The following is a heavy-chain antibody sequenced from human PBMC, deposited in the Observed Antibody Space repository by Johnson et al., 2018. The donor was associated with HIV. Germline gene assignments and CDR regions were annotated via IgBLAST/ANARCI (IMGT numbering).Heavy chain of an antibody. CDR3: AKDGGGLSFDAFDI. Sequence: QVQLVESGGGLVQPGGSLRLSCAASGFTFSSYAMHWVRQAPAKGLQWVAVISYDGSNKYYADSVKGRFTISRDNSKNTLYLQMNSLRAEDTAVYYCAKDGGGLSFDAFDIWGQGTMVTVSS. CDR2: ISYDGSNK. D-gene: IGHD3-16*01. J-gene: IGHJ3*02. V-gene: IGHV3-30*04. CDR1: GFTFSSYA.